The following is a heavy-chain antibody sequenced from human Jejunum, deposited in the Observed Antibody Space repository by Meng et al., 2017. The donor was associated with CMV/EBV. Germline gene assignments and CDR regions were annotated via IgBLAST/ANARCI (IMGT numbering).Heavy chain of an antibody. J-gene: IGHJ4*02. CDR1: GGSVSDYN. D-gene: IGHD1-26*01. V-gene: IGHV4-34*01. Sequence: TLSLTCAVYGGSVSDYNWSWFRQTPGKGLEWLGEIIRGGATNYNPSLNSRLTISIDTSKNQLSLKVTSVTAADTAIYYCARGVGDYWGQGTLVTVSS. CDR2: IIRGGAT. CDR3: ARGVGDY.